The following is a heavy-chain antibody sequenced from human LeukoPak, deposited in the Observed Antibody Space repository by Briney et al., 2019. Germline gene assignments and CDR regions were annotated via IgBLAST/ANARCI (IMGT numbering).Heavy chain of an antibody. Sequence: SETLSLTCAVYGGSFSGYYWSWIRQPPGKGLEWIGEINHSGSTNYNPSLKSRVTISVDTSKNQFSLKLSSVTAADTAVYYCASGGTVTRFDYWGQGTLVTVSS. CDR1: GGSFSGYY. CDR2: INHSGST. D-gene: IGHD4-17*01. CDR3: ASGGTVTRFDY. V-gene: IGHV4-34*01. J-gene: IGHJ4*02.